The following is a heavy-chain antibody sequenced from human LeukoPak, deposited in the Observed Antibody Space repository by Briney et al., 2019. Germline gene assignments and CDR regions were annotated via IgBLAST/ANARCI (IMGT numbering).Heavy chain of an antibody. V-gene: IGHV4-59*01. CDR3: ASQLGGTTFH. CDR2: VYYTGIT. J-gene: IGHJ4*02. D-gene: IGHD1/OR15-1a*01. Sequence: PSETLSLTCTVSGGSISSYYWSWIRQPPGKGLEWIGYVYYTGITNYNPSLKSRVSISLDTSKNQFSLRLNSVTAAETAVNYCASQLGGTTFHWGQGTLITVSS. CDR1: GGSISSYY.